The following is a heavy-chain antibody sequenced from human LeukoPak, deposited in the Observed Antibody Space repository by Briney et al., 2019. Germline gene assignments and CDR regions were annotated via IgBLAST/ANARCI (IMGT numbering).Heavy chain of an antibody. CDR2: MNPNSGNT. CDR3: ARGPRHYSSCAFDI. CDR1: GYTFTSYD. J-gene: IGHJ3*02. V-gene: IGHV1-8*01. D-gene: IGHD2-15*01. Sequence: ASVKVSCKASGYTFTSYDINWVRQATGQGLEWMGWMNPNSGNTGYAQKFQGRVTMTRNTSISTAYMELSSLRSEDTAVYYCARGPRHYSSCAFDIWGQGTMVTVSS.